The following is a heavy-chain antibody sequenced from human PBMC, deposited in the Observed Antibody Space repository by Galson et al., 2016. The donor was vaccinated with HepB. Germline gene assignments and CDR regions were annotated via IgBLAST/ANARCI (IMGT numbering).Heavy chain of an antibody. D-gene: IGHD3-3*01. Sequence: SLRLSCAASGFRFTKFAMTWVRQAPGKGLEWVSGISASGVTYYADPVRGRFTVSRDDSKNTVFLQMKSLGADDTALYYCAKDAIGMVIGWLDPWGQGTQVTFSS. CDR1: GFRFTKFA. CDR3: AKDAIGMVIGWLDP. CDR2: ISASGVT. V-gene: IGHV3-23*01. J-gene: IGHJ5*02.